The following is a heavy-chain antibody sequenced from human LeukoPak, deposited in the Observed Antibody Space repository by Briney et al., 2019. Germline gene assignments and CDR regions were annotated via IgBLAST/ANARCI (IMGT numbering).Heavy chain of an antibody. CDR2: ISAYNGNT. V-gene: IGHV1-18*01. Sequence: GASVKVSCKASSYTFTSYGISWVRQAPGQGLEWMGWISAYNGNTNYAQKLQGRVTMTTDTSTSTAYMELRSLRSDDTAVYYCARDRGAYYYGSGSFFDYWGQGTLVTVSS. J-gene: IGHJ4*02. CDR1: SYTFTSYG. CDR3: ARDRGAYYYGSGSFFDY. D-gene: IGHD3-10*01.